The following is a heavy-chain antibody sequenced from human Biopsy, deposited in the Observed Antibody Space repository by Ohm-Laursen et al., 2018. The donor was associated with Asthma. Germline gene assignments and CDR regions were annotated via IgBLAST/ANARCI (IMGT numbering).Heavy chain of an antibody. D-gene: IGHD2-2*01. CDR2: INPVFGTT. J-gene: IGHJ4*02. CDR1: GGTFNTYV. V-gene: IGHV1-69*01. Sequence: SSVKVSCKSLGGTFNTYVIGWGRQAPGQGLEWMGGINPVFGTTTYPQKFQDRVTINADDSTSTVYMELSSLRSEDTAVYYCARKAGSCISRTCYSLDFWGQGTLVTVSS. CDR3: ARKAGSCISRTCYSLDF.